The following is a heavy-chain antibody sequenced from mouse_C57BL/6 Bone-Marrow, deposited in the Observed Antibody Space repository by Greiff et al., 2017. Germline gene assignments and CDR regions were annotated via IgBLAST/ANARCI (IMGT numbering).Heavy chain of an antibody. CDR3: TNYYGSSYRESRDY. J-gene: IGHJ2*01. CDR1: GYTFTDYE. D-gene: IGHD1-1*01. CDR2: IDPETGGT. Sequence: QVQLKESGAELVRPGASVTLSCKASGYTFTDYEMHWVKQTPVHGLEWIGAIDPETGGTAYNQKFKGKAILTADKSSSTAYIELRSLTSEDSAVYYCTNYYGSSYRESRDYWGQGTTLTVSS. V-gene: IGHV1-15*01.